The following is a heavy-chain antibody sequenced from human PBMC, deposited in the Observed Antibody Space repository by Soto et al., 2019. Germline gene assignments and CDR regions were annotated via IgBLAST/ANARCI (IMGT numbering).Heavy chain of an antibody. D-gene: IGHD1-26*01. J-gene: IGHJ5*02. CDR1: PGSISSSY. Sequence: QGELQASGPGLVKLSETLTRTCTVSPGSISSSYWSWIRQPPGRGLEWIGHVAYSGTTKYNPSLKSRGYISVSTSKRQFSLRLTSVTAAVTAVYYCAREARDYYFDHWGQGILVTVSS. V-gene: IGHV4-59*01. CDR3: AREARDYYFDH. CDR2: VAYSGTT.